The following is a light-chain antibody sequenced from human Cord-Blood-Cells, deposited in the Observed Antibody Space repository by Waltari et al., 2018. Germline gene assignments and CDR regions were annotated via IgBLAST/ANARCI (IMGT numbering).Light chain of an antibody. CDR3: QQRSNWPHT. CDR1: QSVSSY. CDR2: DAS. V-gene: IGKV3-11*01. Sequence: IVFTPSPATLSVSPGERATLSCRASQSVSSYLAWYQQKPGQAPRLLIYDASNRATGIPARFSGSGSGTDFTLTISSLEPEDFAVYYCQQRSNWPHTFGQGTKLEIK. J-gene: IGKJ2*01.